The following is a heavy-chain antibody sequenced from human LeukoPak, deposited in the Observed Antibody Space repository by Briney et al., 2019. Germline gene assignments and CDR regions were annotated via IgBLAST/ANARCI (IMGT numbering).Heavy chain of an antibody. J-gene: IGHJ6*02. Sequence: EASVKVSCKASGYTFTSYDINWVRQATGQGLEWMGWMNPNSGNTGYAQKFQGRVTMTRNTSISTAYMELSSLRSEDTAVYYCARNHGPAVATTYYYYYYGMDVWGQGTTVTVSS. V-gene: IGHV1-8*01. CDR1: GYTFTSYD. CDR2: MNPNSGNT. CDR3: ARNHGPAVATTYYYYYYGMDV. D-gene: IGHD5-12*01.